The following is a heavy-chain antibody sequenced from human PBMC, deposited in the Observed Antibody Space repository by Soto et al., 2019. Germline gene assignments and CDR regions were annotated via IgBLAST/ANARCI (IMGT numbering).Heavy chain of an antibody. V-gene: IGHV1-69*06. CDR3: ASGGGGVVVAATPNVYYYYGMDV. D-gene: IGHD2-15*01. J-gene: IGHJ6*02. CDR2: IIPIFGTA. Sequence: QVQLVQSGAEVKKPGSSVKVSCKASGGTFSSYAISWVRQAPGPGLEWMGGIIPIFGTANYAQKFQGRVTTTADKTTSAAYMERRSLSYENTALYYCASGGGGVVVAATPNVYYYYGMDVWGQGTTVTVSS. CDR1: GGTFSSYA.